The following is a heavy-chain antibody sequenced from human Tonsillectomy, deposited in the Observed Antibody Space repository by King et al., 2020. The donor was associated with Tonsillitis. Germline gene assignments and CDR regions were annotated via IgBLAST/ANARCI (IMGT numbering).Heavy chain of an antibody. CDR3: SNSGHYPI. CDR1: GFTFGDYA. D-gene: IGHD2-15*01. V-gene: IGHV3-49*04. J-gene: IGHJ4*02. Sequence: VQLVESGGGLVQPGRSLRLSCTASGFTFGDYAMSWVRQAPGKGLEWVSFIRSKAYGGTTEYAASVKGRFTISRDDSKSIAYLQMNSLKTEDTAVYYCSNSGHYPIWGQGTLVTVSS. CDR2: IRSKAYGGTT.